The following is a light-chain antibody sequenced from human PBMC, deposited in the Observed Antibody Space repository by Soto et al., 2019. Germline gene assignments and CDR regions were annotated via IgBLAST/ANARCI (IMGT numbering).Light chain of an antibody. CDR2: DAS. J-gene: IGKJ5*01. Sequence: EIVLTQSPGTLSLSPGERATLSCRASQSVTSTHLAWYQQKPGQAPRLLIYDASRRATGIPARFSGSGSGADFTLTISTLEPEDFAVYYCQQRSSWPITFGQGTRLEIK. CDR1: QSVTSTH. CDR3: QQRSSWPIT. V-gene: IGKV3D-20*02.